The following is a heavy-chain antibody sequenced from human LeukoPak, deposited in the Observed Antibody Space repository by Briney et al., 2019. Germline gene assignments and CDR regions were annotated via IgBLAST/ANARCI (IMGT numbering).Heavy chain of an antibody. J-gene: IGHJ4*02. Sequence: PGGSLRLSCAASGFTFSSYAMHWVRQAPGKGLEWVAVISYDGSNKYYADSVKGRFTISRDNSKNTLYLQMNSLRAEDTAVSYCARGYFGVPSCNPFDYGAQETLFTVSS. CDR2: ISYDGSNK. V-gene: IGHV3-30*04. CDR3: ARGYFGVPSCNPFDY. CDR1: GFTFSSYA. D-gene: IGHD2-2*01.